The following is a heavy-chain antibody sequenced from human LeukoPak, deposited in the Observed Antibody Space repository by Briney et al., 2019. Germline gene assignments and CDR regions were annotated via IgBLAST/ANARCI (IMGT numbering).Heavy chain of an antibody. Sequence: GGSLSLPCTASGFTFSSYSMIRVRQAPGKGLEWVSSTSSSSSYIYYADSVKGGFTISRDNTKNSLYLQMNSLRAEDTAVYYCAREYGAAAAFDIWGQGTMVTVSS. CDR3: AREYGAAAAFDI. CDR1: GFTFSSYS. V-gene: IGHV3-21*01. CDR2: TSSSSSYI. J-gene: IGHJ3*02. D-gene: IGHD4-17*01.